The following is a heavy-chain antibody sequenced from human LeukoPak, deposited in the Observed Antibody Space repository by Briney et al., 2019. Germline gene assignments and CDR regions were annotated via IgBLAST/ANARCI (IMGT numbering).Heavy chain of an antibody. Sequence: PSETLSLTCTVSGGSISGYDWGWIRQPAGKGLEWIGRVYPSGGFTSNPSLKSRIIMSVGKSQNQFSLNLSSVTAADTAVYFCARQNGGYDYFDYWGQGTLVTVFS. CDR3: ARQNGGYDYFDY. J-gene: IGHJ4*02. CDR1: GGSISGYD. CDR2: VYPSGGF. D-gene: IGHD5-12*01. V-gene: IGHV4-4*07.